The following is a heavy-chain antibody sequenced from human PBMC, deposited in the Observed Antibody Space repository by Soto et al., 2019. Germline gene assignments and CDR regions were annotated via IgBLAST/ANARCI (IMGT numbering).Heavy chain of an antibody. CDR2: LSGSGSTI. CDR3: AKVLHYYDSSGYYYVDY. D-gene: IGHD3-22*01. J-gene: IGHJ4*02. CDR1: GFTYNSYT. V-gene: IGHV3-23*01. Sequence: GGSLRLSCAASGFTYNSYTMNWVRQAPVKGPEWMSSLSGSGSTIYYADSVKGRFTISRDNSKNTLYLQMSSLRAEDTAVYYCAKVLHYYDSSGYYYVDYWGQGALVTVSS.